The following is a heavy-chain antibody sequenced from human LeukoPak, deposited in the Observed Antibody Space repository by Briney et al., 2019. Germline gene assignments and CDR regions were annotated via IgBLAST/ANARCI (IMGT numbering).Heavy chain of an antibody. CDR2: INHSGST. V-gene: IGHV4-34*01. CDR3: ARRDYCTSTTCYESYNWFDP. J-gene: IGHJ5*02. CDR1: GVSFSGYY. Sequence: SETLSLTCAVYGVSFSGYYWSWIRQPPGKGLEWIGEINHSGSTNYSPSLKSRVTISVDTSNNQFSLKLSSVTAADTAVYYCARRDYCTSTTCYESYNWFDPWGQGTLVTVSS. D-gene: IGHD2-2*01.